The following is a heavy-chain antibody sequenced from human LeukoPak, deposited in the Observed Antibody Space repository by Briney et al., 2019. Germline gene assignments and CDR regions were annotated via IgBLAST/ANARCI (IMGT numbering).Heavy chain of an antibody. V-gene: IGHV4-31*03. Sequence: KTSQTVSLTCTVSGGSISSGGYYWSWIRQHPGKGLEWLGYIYYSGSTYYNPSLKSRVTISVDTSKNQFSVKLSSVTAADTAVYYCAREGHSGIRSAFDIWGQGTMVTVSS. J-gene: IGHJ3*02. CDR1: GGSISSGGYY. CDR2: IYYSGST. CDR3: AREGHSGIRSAFDI. D-gene: IGHD6-13*01.